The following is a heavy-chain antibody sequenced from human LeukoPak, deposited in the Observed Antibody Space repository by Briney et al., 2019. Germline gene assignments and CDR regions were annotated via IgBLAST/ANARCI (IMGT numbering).Heavy chain of an antibody. J-gene: IGHJ4*02. CDR1: GFTFSSYG. CDR2: ISYDGSNK. V-gene: IGHV3-30*18. Sequence: GGSLRLSCAASGFTFSSYGMHWVRQAPGKGLEWVAVISYDGSNKYYADSVKGRFTISRDSSKNTLYLQMNSLRAEDTAVYYCAKDWSDFDYWGQGTLVTVSS. CDR3: AKDWSDFDY.